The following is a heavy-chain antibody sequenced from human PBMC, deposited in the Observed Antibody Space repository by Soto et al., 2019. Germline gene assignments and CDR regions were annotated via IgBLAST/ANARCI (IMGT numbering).Heavy chain of an antibody. CDR2: IYYSGST. D-gene: IGHD6-25*01. J-gene: IGHJ6*02. CDR3: AGAEPSTGSRAYHGMDD. V-gene: IGHV4-59*01. CDR1: GGSISSYY. Sequence: SETLSLTCTVSGGSISSYYWSWIRQPPGKGLEWIGYIYYSGSTNYNPSLKSRVTISVDTSKNQFSLKLSSVTAADTAVYYCAGAEPSTGSRAYHGMDDWLRRTTLPVCS.